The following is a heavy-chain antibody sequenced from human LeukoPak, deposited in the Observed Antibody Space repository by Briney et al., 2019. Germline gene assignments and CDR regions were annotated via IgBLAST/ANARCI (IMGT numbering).Heavy chain of an antibody. D-gene: IGHD4-17*01. V-gene: IGHV4-38-2*02. CDR3: ARIPTTVTTSDAFDI. J-gene: IGHJ3*02. CDR1: GYSISSGYY. CDR2: IFYSGNI. Sequence: SETLSLTCTVSGYSISSGYYWGWIRQPPGKGLEWIGHIFYSGNIYYNPSLKSRVTISRDTSQNQFSLNLRSVTAADTALYYCARIPTTVTTSDAFDIWGQGTMVTVSS.